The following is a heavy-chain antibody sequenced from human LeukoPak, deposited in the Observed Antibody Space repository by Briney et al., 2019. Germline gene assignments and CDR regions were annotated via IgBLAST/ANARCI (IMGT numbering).Heavy chain of an antibody. CDR2: IYHSGSS. J-gene: IGHJ4*02. CDR1: GGSIRTYY. V-gene: IGHV4-59*01. D-gene: IGHD5-12*01. Sequence: KPSETLSLTCTLSGGSIRTYYWSWIRQPRGKGLEWIGYIYHSGSSNYSPSLKSRVTISVDTSKNQFSLKLSSVTAADTAVYYCARGGGYASPIGYWGQGALVTVSS. CDR3: ARGGGYASPIGY.